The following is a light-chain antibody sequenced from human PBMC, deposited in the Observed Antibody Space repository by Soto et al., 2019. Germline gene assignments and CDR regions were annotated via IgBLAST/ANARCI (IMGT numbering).Light chain of an antibody. J-gene: IGKJ1*01. CDR3: QAHTQHSRT. CDR1: QSISSW. CDR2: KAA. V-gene: IGKV1-5*03. Sequence: MTCRASQSISSWLAWYQQKPGKAPKLMIYKAASLESGVPSRFSGSGSGTEFTLTCSIRFPDDLASYYMQAHTQHSRTSAQGTKVDIK.